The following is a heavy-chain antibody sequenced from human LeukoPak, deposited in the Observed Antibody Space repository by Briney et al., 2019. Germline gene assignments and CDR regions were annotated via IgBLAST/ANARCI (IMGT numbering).Heavy chain of an antibody. D-gene: IGHD3-9*01. Sequence: PSETLSLTCAVYGGSFSGYYWSWIRQPPGKGLEWIGEINHSGSTNYNPSLKSRVTISVDTSKNQFSQKLSSVTAADTAVYYCARTLTACFDYWGQGTLVTVSS. CDR1: GGSFSGYY. V-gene: IGHV4-34*01. CDR2: INHSGST. J-gene: IGHJ4*02. CDR3: ARTLTACFDY.